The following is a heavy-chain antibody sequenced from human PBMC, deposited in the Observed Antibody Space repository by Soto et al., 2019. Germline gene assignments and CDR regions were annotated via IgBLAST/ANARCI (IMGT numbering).Heavy chain of an antibody. CDR1: GGLFSSYA. J-gene: IGHJ4*02. V-gene: IGHV1-69*13. CDR3: ARGNSGNVWFNGF. D-gene: IGHD1-26*01. CDR2: IIPVFGTT. Sequence: ASVKVSCKASGGLFSSYAISWVRQAPGQGLEWMGGIIPVFGTTYYAQNLQGRVTITADESTNTAYMELTSLRSEATDMYYCARGNSGNVWFNGFRGQGTLGTGSS.